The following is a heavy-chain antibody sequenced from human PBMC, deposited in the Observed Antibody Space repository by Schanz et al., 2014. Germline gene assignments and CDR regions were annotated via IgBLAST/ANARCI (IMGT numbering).Heavy chain of an antibody. CDR3: AKGRFGELSAFDI. CDR2: VSRSTPDI. Sequence: VQLVDSGGGLVKPGGSLRLSCTASGFPFSDYFMAWIRQPPGRGLEWVSYVSRSTPDIYYADSVKGRFTISRDNSKNTLYLQMNGLRAEDTAVYYCAKGRFGELSAFDIWGQGTMVTVSS. CDR1: GFPFSDYF. J-gene: IGHJ3*02. D-gene: IGHD3-10*01. V-gene: IGHV3-11*05.